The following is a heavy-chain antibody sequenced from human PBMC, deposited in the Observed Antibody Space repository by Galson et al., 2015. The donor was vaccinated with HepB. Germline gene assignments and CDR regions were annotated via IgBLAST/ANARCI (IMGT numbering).Heavy chain of an antibody. V-gene: IGHV3-21*01. J-gene: IGHJ4*02. CDR2: ISSSGRYI. CDR1: GFTFSSYS. CDR3: ARDLVGATV. D-gene: IGHD1-26*01. Sequence: SLRLSCAASGFTFSSYSMSWVRQAPGEGLEWVSSISSSGRYIYYADSMKGRFTISRDNAKNSLYLQMNSLRVEDTAVYYCARDLVGATVWGQGTLVTVSS.